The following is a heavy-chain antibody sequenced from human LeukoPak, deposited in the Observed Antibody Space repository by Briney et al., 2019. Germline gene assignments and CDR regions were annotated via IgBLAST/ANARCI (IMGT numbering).Heavy chain of an antibody. J-gene: IGHJ4*02. CDR2: INQSGNT. Sequence: SETLSLTCSVYGGSFGGYYWSWIRQSPEKRLEWIAEINQSGNTNYNPSLKSRVTISVDTPKNQFSLKVTSVVAADTAVYYCATGPGGYYFDYWGQGTLVTVSS. CDR3: ATGPGGYYFDY. V-gene: IGHV4-34*01. CDR1: GGSFGGYY. D-gene: IGHD3-3*01.